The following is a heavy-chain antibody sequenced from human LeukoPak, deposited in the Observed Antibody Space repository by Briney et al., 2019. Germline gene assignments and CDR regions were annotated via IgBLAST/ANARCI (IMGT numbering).Heavy chain of an antibody. CDR3: ARGFLGYYGSGSYRNYFDY. CDR2: INHSGST. CDR1: GGSFSGYY. Sequence: SETLSLTCAVYGGSFSGYYWSWIRQPPGKGLEWIGEINHSGSTTYNPSLKSRVTISVDTSKNQFSLNLSSVTAADTAVYYCARGFLGYYGSGSYRNYFDYWGQGTLVTVSS. V-gene: IGHV4-34*01. J-gene: IGHJ4*02. D-gene: IGHD3-10*01.